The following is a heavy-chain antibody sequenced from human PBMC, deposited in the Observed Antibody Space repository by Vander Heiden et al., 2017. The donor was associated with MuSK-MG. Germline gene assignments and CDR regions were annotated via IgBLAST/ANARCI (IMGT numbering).Heavy chain of an antibody. Sequence: QVTLKESGPVLVKPTETLTLTCTVSGFSLSNARMGVSWIRQPPGKALEWLAHIFSNDEKSYRTSLKSRLTISKDTSKSQVGLTMTNMDPVDTATYYCARIREQQRGKGDDAFDIWGQGTMVTVSS. J-gene: IGHJ3*02. V-gene: IGHV2-26*01. CDR3: ARIREQQRGKGDDAFDI. D-gene: IGHD6-13*01. CDR2: IFSNDEK. CDR1: GFSLSNARMG.